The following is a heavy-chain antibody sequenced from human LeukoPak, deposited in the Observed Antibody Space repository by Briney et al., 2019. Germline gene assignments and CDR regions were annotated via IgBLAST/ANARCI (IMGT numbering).Heavy chain of an antibody. D-gene: IGHD1-14*01. CDR1: GGTFSSYA. J-gene: IGHJ6*03. CDR3: ARDARARGEPKDYYYYYYMDV. V-gene: IGHV1-46*01. Sequence: RGSSVKVSCKASGGTFSSYAISWVRQAPGQGLEWMGIINPSGGSTTYAQKFQGRVTMTRDMSTSTVYMELSSLRSEDTAVYYCARDARARGEPKDYYYYYYMDVWGKGTTVTVSS. CDR2: INPSGGST.